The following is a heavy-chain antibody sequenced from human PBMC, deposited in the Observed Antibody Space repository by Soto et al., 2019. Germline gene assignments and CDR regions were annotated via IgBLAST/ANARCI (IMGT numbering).Heavy chain of an antibody. D-gene: IGHD1-26*01. CDR2: INSDGSRT. CDR3: VRVATGSYDWFDP. J-gene: IGHJ5*02. V-gene: IGHV3-74*03. Sequence: EVQLVESGGGLVQPRGSLRLSCAASQFTFSRYWMHWVRQAPGKGLMWVSRINSDGSRTTYADSVKGRFTISRDNAKNTLFLQMNSLRAEDSAVYYCVRVATGSYDWFDPWGQGTLVTVSS. CDR1: QFTFSRYW.